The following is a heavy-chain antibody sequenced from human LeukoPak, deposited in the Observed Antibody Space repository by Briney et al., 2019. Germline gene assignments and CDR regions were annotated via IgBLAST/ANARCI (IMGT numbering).Heavy chain of an antibody. V-gene: IGHV1-2*06. J-gene: IGHJ4*02. CDR2: INPNSGGT. Sequence: WASVKVSCKASGYTFTTYYMHWVRQAPGQGLEWMGRINPNSGGTNYAQKFQGRVTMTRDTSISTAYMELSRLRSDDTAVYYCAREKPGLASGSYTGWGQGTLVTVSS. CDR1: GYTFTTYY. D-gene: IGHD1-26*01. CDR3: AREKPGLASGSYTG.